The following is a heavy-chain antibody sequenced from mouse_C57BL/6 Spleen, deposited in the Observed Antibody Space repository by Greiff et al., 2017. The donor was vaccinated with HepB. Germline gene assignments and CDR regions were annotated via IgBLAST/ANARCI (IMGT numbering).Heavy chain of an antibody. V-gene: IGHV3-6*01. CDR3: AREDTRDYYAMDY. CDR1: GYSITSGYY. Sequence: EVQLQESGPGLVKPSQSLSLTCSVTGYSITSGYYWNWIRQFPGNKLEWMGYISYDGSNNYNPSLKNRISITRDTSKNQFFLKLNSVTTEDTATYYCAREDTRDYYAMDYWGQGTSVTVSS. D-gene: IGHD3-3*01. J-gene: IGHJ4*01. CDR2: ISYDGSN.